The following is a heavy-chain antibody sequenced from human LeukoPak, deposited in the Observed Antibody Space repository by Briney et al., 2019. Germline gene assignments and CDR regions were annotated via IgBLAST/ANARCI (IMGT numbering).Heavy chain of an antibody. CDR1: GGSFSGYY. J-gene: IGHJ4*02. V-gene: IGHV4-34*01. CDR3: ARGRGASTLVW. Sequence: SETLSLTCAVYGGSFSGYYWSWIRQPPGKGLEWIGEINHSGSTNYNPSLKSRVTISVDTSKNQFSLKLSSVTAADTAVYYCARGRGASTLVWWGQGTLVTVSS. D-gene: IGHD3-10*01. CDR2: INHSGST.